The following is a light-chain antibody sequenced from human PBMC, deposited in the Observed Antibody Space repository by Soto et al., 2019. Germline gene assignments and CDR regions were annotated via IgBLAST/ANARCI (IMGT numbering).Light chain of an antibody. V-gene: IGKV2-30*01. CDR3: MQGTHWPPT. CDR2: KAS. Sequence: DVVMTQSPLSLPVTLGQPASISCRSSQSLVYSDGYAYLSWFQQRPGQSPRRLIYKASNRDSGVPDRFSGSGSGPDFTLQINRVEAEDVGIYYCMQGTHWPPTFGRGTRVEI. CDR1: QSLVYSDGYAY. J-gene: IGKJ1*01.